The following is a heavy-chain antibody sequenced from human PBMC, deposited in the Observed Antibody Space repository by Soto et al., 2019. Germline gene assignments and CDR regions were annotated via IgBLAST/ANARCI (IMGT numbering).Heavy chain of an antibody. J-gene: IGHJ4*02. Sequence: ASVKGSCKVSGYTLTELSMHWGRQSPGKGLEWMGGFDPEDGETIYAQKFQGRVTMTEDTSTDTAYMELSSLRSEDTAVYYCATDLLLVGASYYWGQGTLVTVSS. CDR3: ATDLLLVGASYY. CDR1: GYTLTELS. CDR2: FDPEDGET. D-gene: IGHD1-26*01. V-gene: IGHV1-24*01.